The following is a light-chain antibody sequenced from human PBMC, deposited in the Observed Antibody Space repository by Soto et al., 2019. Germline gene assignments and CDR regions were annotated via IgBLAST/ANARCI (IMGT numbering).Light chain of an antibody. J-gene: IGKJ1*01. CDR2: NAS. V-gene: IGKV1-5*03. Sequence: DIQMTQSPSILSASVGDRVTITCRASQSISSWLAWYQQKPGKAPKLLIYNASSLESGVPSRFSGSGSGTEFPLTISSLHPDDFATYYCQQYNSYWTFGQGTKVEIK. CDR3: QQYNSYWT. CDR1: QSISSW.